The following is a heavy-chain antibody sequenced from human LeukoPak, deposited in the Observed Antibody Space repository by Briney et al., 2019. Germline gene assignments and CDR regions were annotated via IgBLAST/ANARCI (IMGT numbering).Heavy chain of an antibody. D-gene: IGHD3-22*01. CDR1: GFTFSSYW. CDR2: ISSSGSTI. J-gene: IGHJ4*02. V-gene: IGHV3-48*01. CDR3: ARDGIYYYDSSGYFPLDY. Sequence: GGSLRPSCAASGFTFSSYWMSWVRQAPGKGLEWVSYISSSGSTIYYADSVKGRFTISRDNAKNSLYLQMNSLRAEDTAVYHCARDGIYYYDSSGYFPLDYWGQGTLVTVSS.